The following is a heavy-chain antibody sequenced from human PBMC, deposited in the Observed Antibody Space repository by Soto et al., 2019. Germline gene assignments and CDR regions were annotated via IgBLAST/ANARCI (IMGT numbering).Heavy chain of an antibody. D-gene: IGHD6-13*01. CDR2: IIPVSGTP. CDR3: ARGSFPGSRWPSFES. Sequence: QVQLVQSGAEVKKPGSSVSVSCKASEGTFSDNAISWMRQAPGHGLEWLGGIIPVSGTPYYAQSFQGRVTISADDPSSTAYLDLTSLTSDDTAIYFCARGSFPGSRWPSFESWGQGTLVAVSS. J-gene: IGHJ4*02. V-gene: IGHV1-69*01. CDR1: EGTFSDNA.